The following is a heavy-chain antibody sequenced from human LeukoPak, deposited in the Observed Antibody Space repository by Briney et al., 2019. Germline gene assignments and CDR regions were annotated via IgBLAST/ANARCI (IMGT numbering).Heavy chain of an antibody. CDR1: GGSISNSY. V-gene: IGHV4-59*08. CDR2: IYYSGDT. CDR3: ARRRGDFWSDYYAFDY. D-gene: IGHD3-3*01. J-gene: IGHJ4*02. Sequence: NPSETLSLTCTVSGGSISNSYWSWIRQPPGKGLEWIGYIYYSGDTNYNPSLTSRVTISLEKSKNQFSLKLSSVTDADTAVYYCARRRGDFWSDYYAFDYWGQGTLVTISS.